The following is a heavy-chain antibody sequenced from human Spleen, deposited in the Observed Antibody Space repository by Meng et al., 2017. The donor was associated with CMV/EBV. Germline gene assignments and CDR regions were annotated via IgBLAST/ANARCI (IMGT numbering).Heavy chain of an antibody. V-gene: IGHV3-21*01. CDR2: ISSSSSYI. Sequence: GGSLRLSCAASGLTFSTYSMNWVRQAPGKGLEWVSCISSSSSYIHYADSVKGRFTISRDNAKNSLYLQMNSLRVEDTAVYYCASPYDNSGYYSGYWGQGTLVTVSS. CDR1: GLTFSTYS. CDR3: ASPYDNSGYYSGY. J-gene: IGHJ4*02. D-gene: IGHD3-22*01.